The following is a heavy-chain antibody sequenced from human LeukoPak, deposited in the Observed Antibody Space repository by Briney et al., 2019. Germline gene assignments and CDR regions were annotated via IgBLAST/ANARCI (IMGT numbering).Heavy chain of an antibody. CDR1: GASISGSGYY. D-gene: IGHD5-24*01. Sequence: SETLSLTCAVSGASISGSGYYLGWIRQPPGKGLEWIGSIHHSGNTYYNPSLKSRVTLSVDTSKNQFSLKLSSVTAADTAVYYCARERRWLQLGAFDIWGQGTMVTVSS. CDR3: ARERRWLQLGAFDI. J-gene: IGHJ3*02. V-gene: IGHV4-39*07. CDR2: IHHSGNT.